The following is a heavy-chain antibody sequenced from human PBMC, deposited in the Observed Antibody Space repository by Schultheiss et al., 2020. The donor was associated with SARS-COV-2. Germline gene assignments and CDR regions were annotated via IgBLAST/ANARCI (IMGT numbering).Heavy chain of an antibody. J-gene: IGHJ4*02. CDR3: ARVKGTYYYDSSGYLDY. V-gene: IGHV4-61*01. D-gene: IGHD3-22*01. CDR1: GGSVSSGSYY. CDR2: IYHSGST. Sequence: SETLSLTCTVSGGSVSSGSYYWSWIRQPPGKGLEWIGEIYHSGSTNYNPSLKSRVTISVDTSKNQFSLKLSSVTAADTAMYYCARVKGTYYYDSSGYLDYWGQGTLVTVSS.